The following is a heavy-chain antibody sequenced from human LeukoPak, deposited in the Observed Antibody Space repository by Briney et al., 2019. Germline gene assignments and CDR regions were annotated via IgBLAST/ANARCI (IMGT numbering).Heavy chain of an antibody. CDR3: ARERYYYDSSGYLNYYYYYGMDV. CDR1: GGSISSGGYY. V-gene: IGHV4-31*03. Sequence: PSQTLSLTCTVSGGSISSGGYYWSWIRQHPGKGLEWIGYIYYSGSTYYNPSLKSRVTISVDTSKNQFSLKLSSVTAADTAVYYCARERYYYDSSGYLNYYYYYGMDVWGQGTTVTVSS. D-gene: IGHD3-22*01. J-gene: IGHJ6*02. CDR2: IYYSGST.